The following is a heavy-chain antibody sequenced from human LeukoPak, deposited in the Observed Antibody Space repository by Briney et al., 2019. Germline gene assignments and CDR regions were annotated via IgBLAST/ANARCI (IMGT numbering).Heavy chain of an antibody. CDR1: GFTFSTYA. CDR3: ARDQGGGTFDI. J-gene: IGHJ3*02. Sequence: GGSLRLSCAASGFTFSTYAMNWVRQAPGKGLEWVSVISDSGGRTYYADSVKGRFTISRDNSKNTLYLQMNSMRAEDTAVYYCARDQGGGTFDIWGQGTMVTVSS. D-gene: IGHD3-16*01. CDR2: ISDSGGRT. V-gene: IGHV3-23*01.